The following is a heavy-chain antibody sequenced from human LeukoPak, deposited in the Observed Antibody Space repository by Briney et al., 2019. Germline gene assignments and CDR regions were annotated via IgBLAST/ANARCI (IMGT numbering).Heavy chain of an antibody. V-gene: IGHV1-69*13. CDR2: IIPIFGTA. Sequence: GASVKVSCKASGGTFNSYAISWVRQAPGQGLEWMGGIIPIFGTANYAQKFQGRVTITADESTSTAYMELSSLRSEDTAVYYCASSRGCSSTSCYVGGGWYYYYGMDVWGKGTTVTVSS. CDR1: GGTFNSYA. D-gene: IGHD2-2*01. J-gene: IGHJ6*04. CDR3: ASSRGCSSTSCYVGGGWYYYYGMDV.